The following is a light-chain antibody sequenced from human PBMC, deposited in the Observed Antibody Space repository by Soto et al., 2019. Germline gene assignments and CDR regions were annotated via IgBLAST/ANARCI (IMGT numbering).Light chain of an antibody. J-gene: IGKJ1*01. Sequence: EIVMTQSPATLSVSPGERATLSCRASQSVRSNLAWYQQNPGQAPRLLIYGASSSATGIPARFSGSGSGTEFTLNISSLQSEDFAVYYCQQYNNWPPLTFGQGTKVAIK. CDR1: QSVRSN. V-gene: IGKV3-15*01. CDR2: GAS. CDR3: QQYNNWPPLT.